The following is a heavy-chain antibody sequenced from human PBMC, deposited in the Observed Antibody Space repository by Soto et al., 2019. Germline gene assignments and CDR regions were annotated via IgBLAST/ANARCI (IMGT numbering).Heavy chain of an antibody. CDR2: ITFSGST. J-gene: IGHJ6*02. CDR3: ARDVLGYCSSTSCFYGLDV. Sequence: SETLSLSCTVSGGSISSHYWSWIRQPPGKGLEYIGYITFSGSTNYNPSLKTRLTISVDTSKNQFSLKLRSLTAADTAVYFCARDVLGYCSSTSCFYGLDVWGQGTTVTVSS. V-gene: IGHV4-59*11. CDR1: GGSISSHY. D-gene: IGHD2-2*01.